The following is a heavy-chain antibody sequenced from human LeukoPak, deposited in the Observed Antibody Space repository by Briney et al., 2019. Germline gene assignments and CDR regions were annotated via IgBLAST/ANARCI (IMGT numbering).Heavy chain of an antibody. J-gene: IGHJ4*02. CDR1: GFTFSDYS. CDR3: AKDTLGTTVVSDY. V-gene: IGHV3-23*01. CDR2: ISGSGGST. D-gene: IGHD4-23*01. Sequence: RPGGSLRLSCAASGFTFSDYSMNWVRQAPGKGLEWVSAISGSGGSTYYADSVKGRFTISRDNSKNTLYLQMNSLRAEDTAVYYCAKDTLGTTVVSDYWGQGTLVTVSS.